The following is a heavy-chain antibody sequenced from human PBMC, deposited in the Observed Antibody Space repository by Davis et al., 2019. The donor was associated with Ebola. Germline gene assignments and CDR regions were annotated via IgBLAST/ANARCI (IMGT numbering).Heavy chain of an antibody. V-gene: IGHV1-18*01. Sequence: AASVKVSCKASGYTFTNYGFSWVRQAPGQGLEWMGWFTSYSGNTNYAEKLQGRVTMTTDTSTNTAYMELRSLKSDDTAVYYCARVGMSTVGSVIVTILDYWGQGTLVTVS. CDR3: ARVGMSTVGSVIVTILDY. CDR1: GYTFTNYG. CDR2: FTSYSGNT. D-gene: IGHD3-16*02. J-gene: IGHJ4*02.